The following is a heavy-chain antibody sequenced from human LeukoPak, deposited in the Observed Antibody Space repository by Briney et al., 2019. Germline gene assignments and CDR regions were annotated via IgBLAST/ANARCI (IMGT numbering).Heavy chain of an antibody. CDR2: IWYDGSNK. J-gene: IGHJ6*02. D-gene: IGHD3-10*01. CDR3: ARETIHYYGSGSSKWYYYYGMDV. CDR1: GFTFSSYG. Sequence: GESLRLSCAASGFTFSSYGMHWVRQAPGKGLEWVAVIWYDGSNKYYADSVKGRFTISRDNSKNTLYLQMNSLRAEDTAVYYCARETIHYYGSGSSKWYYYYGMDVWGQGTTVTVSS. V-gene: IGHV3-33*01.